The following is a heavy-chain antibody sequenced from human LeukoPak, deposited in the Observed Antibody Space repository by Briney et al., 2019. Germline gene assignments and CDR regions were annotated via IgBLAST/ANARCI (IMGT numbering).Heavy chain of an antibody. D-gene: IGHD6-19*01. V-gene: IGHV4-38-2*01. CDR3: ARPYSSGWYYFDY. CDR1: GYSISSGYY. J-gene: IGHJ4*02. Sequence: PSETLSLTCAVSGYSISSGYYWGWIRQPPGKGLEWIGSIYHSGSTYYNPSLKSRVTISVDTSKNQFSLKLSSVTAADTAVYYCARPYSSGWYYFDYWGQGTLVTVSS. CDR2: IYHSGST.